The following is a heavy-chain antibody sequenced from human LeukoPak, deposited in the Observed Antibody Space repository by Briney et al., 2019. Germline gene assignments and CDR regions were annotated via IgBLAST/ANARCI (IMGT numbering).Heavy chain of an antibody. D-gene: IGHD4-17*01. CDR1: GDSISSSSYY. CDR3: ARGEDGDYYFQH. J-gene: IGHJ1*01. Sequence: SETLSLTCTVSGDSISSSSYYWHWVRQPPRKGLEWIGGFSYSGSTYYNPSLKSRVTISVDTSKNQFSLKLSSVTAADTAVYYCARGEDGDYYFQHWGQGTLVTVSS. CDR2: FSYSGST. V-gene: IGHV4-39*07.